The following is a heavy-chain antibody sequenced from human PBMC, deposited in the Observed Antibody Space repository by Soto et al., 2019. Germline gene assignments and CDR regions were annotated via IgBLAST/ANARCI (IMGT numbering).Heavy chain of an antibody. CDR1: GGSVSSGSYY. V-gene: IGHV4-61*01. CDR2: IYYSGST. CDR3: ARDQAAVAQPAYFDY. J-gene: IGHJ4*02. Sequence: PSETLSLTCTVSGGSVSSGSYYWGWIRQPPGKGLEWIGYIYYSGSTNYNPSLKSRVTISVDTSKNQFSLKLSSVTAADTAVYYCARDQAAVAQPAYFDYWGQGTLVTVSS. D-gene: IGHD6-19*01.